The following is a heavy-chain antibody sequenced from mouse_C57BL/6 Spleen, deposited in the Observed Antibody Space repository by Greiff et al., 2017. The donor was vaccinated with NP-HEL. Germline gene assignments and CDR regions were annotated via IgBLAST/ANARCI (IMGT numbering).Heavy chain of an antibody. D-gene: IGHD2-4*01. J-gene: IGHJ3*01. V-gene: IGHV1-69*01. CDR2: IDPSDSYT. CDR1: GYTFTSYW. CDR3: ATYYDYDVGFAY. Sequence: QVQLQQPGAELVMPGASVKLSCKASGYTFTSYWMHWVKQRPGQGLEWIGEIDPSDSYTNYNQKFKGKSTLTVDKSSSTAYMQLSSLTSEDSAVYYCATYYDYDVGFAYWGQGTLVTVSA.